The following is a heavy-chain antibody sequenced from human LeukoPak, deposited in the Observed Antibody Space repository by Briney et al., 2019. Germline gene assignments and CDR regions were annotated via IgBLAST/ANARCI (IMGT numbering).Heavy chain of an antibody. J-gene: IGHJ4*02. Sequence: SETLSLTCTVSGGSISSSSYYWGWIRQPPGKGLEWIVSIYYSGSTYYNPSPKSRVTISVATSKNQFSLKLSSVTAADTAVYYCARLGRGSYRGHFDYWGQGTLVTVSS. V-gene: IGHV4-39*01. CDR1: GGSISSSSYY. CDR3: ARLGRGSYRGHFDY. CDR2: IYYSGST. D-gene: IGHD1-26*01.